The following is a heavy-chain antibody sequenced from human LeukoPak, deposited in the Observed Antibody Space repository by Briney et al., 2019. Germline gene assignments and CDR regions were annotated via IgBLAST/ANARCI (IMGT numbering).Heavy chain of an antibody. Sequence: GGSLRLSCAASGFTFSSYAMSWVRQAPGRGLEWVSGISGSGDNTYYADSVKGRFTISRDNSKNTLYVQVNSLGTEDTAAYYCAKGSYYDSSGSFYFDYWGQGTLVTVSP. J-gene: IGHJ4*02. CDR1: GFTFSSYA. CDR2: ISGSGDNT. V-gene: IGHV3-23*01. D-gene: IGHD3-22*01. CDR3: AKGSYYDSSGSFYFDY.